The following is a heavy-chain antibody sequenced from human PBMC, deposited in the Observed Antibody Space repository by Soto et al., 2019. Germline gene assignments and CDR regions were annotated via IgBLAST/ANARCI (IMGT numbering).Heavy chain of an antibody. J-gene: IGHJ4*02. Sequence: QVQLVESGGGVVQPGRSLRLSCAASGFTFSSYGMHWVRQAPGKGLEWVAVIWYDGSNKYYADSVKGRFTISRDNSKNTLYLQMNSLRAEDTAVYYCARDIVGGRRGGGDYWGQGTLVTVSS. CDR1: GFTFSSYG. V-gene: IGHV3-33*01. D-gene: IGHD2-15*01. CDR3: ARDIVGGRRGGGDY. CDR2: IWYDGSNK.